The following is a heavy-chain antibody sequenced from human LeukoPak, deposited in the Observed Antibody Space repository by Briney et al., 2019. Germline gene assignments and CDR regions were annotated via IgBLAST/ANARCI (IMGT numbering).Heavy chain of an antibody. D-gene: IGHD3-10*01. CDR3: ARDNGSGSYLSWFDP. CDR2: IYTSGST. V-gene: IGHV4-4*07. J-gene: IGHJ5*02. Sequence: SETLSLTCTVSGGSISSYYWSWIRQPAGKGLEWIGRIYTSGSTNYNPSLKSRVTMSLDTSKNQFSLKLSSVTAADTAVYYCARDNGSGSYLSWFDPWGQGTLVTVSS. CDR1: GGSISSYY.